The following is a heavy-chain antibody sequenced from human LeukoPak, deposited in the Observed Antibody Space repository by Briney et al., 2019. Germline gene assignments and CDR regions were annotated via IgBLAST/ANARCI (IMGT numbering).Heavy chain of an antibody. V-gene: IGHV3-11*06. Sequence: PGGSQRLSCVAFGFTFSDYYMSWIRQAPGKGLEWVSYISKSGSDTNFADSVRGRFTISRDNAKNSMYLQMNSLRGEDTAVYYCARVGATGTADYWGQGTLVTVS. CDR2: ISKSGSDT. CDR3: ARVGATGTADY. CDR1: GFTFSDYY. J-gene: IGHJ4*02. D-gene: IGHD1-1*01.